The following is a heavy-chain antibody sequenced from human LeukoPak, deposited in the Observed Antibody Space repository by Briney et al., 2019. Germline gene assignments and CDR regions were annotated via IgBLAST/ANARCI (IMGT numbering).Heavy chain of an antibody. CDR3: ARDLGVRGVREFDY. D-gene: IGHD3-10*01. V-gene: IGHV4-61*02. CDR2: IYTSGST. J-gene: IGHJ4*02. CDR1: GGSISSGSYY. Sequence: PSQTLSLTCTVSGGSISSGSYYWSWIRQPAGKGLEWIGRIYTSGSTNCNPSLKSRVTISVDTSKNQFSLKLSSVTAADTAVYYCARDLGVRGVREFDYWGQGTLVTVSS.